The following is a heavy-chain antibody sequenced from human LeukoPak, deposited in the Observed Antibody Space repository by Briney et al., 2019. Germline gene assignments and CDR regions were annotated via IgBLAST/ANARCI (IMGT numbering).Heavy chain of an antibody. CDR1: GFTFSSYA. Sequence: ARSLRLSCAASGFTFSSYAMHWVRQAPGKGLEWVAVISYDGSNKYYADSVKGRFTISRDNSKNTLYLQMNSLRAEDTAVYYCARVFDYYYYMDVWGKGTTVTVSS. V-gene: IGHV3-30*04. J-gene: IGHJ6*03. CDR2: ISYDGSNK. D-gene: IGHD3-3*01. CDR3: ARVFDYYYYMDV.